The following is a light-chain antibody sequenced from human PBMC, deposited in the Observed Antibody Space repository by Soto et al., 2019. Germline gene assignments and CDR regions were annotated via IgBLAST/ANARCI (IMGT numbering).Light chain of an antibody. CDR2: EVS. CDR3: CSYAGSSTLDV. J-gene: IGLJ1*01. Sequence: QSALTQPASVSGSPGQSITISCTGTSSDVGSYNLVSWYQQHPGKAPKLMIYEVSKRPSGVSNRFSGTKSGNTASLTISGRQAEDDADYYYCSYAGSSTLDVFGTGTKLTGL. V-gene: IGLV2-23*02. CDR1: SSDVGSYNL.